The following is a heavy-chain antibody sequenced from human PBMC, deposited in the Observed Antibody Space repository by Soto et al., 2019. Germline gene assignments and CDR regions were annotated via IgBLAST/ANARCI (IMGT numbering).Heavy chain of an antibody. D-gene: IGHD1-26*01. CDR2: IYYSGST. Sequence: SETLSLTCTVSGGSVNSGHYYWTWIRQPPGKGLEWIGIIYYSGSTNYNPSLKSRVTISVDPSKNQFSLKLSSVTAADTALYYCARSGSYPDSWGRGTLVTVSS. CDR1: GGSVNSGHYY. CDR3: ARSGSYPDS. V-gene: IGHV4-61*01. J-gene: IGHJ4*03.